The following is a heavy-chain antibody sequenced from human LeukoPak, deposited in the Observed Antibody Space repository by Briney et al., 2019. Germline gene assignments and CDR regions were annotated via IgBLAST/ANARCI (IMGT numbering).Heavy chain of an antibody. Sequence: SETLSLTCTVSGASITNYYRSWIRPPPGKGLEWIGYIYYSGSTNYNPSLNSRVTISIDKSNNQFSLKLNSVTAADTAVYYCARDRGYLDGFDIWGQGTMVTVSS. CDR2: IYYSGST. V-gene: IGHV4-59*01. J-gene: IGHJ3*02. CDR1: GASITNYY. D-gene: IGHD3-10*01. CDR3: ARDRGYLDGFDI.